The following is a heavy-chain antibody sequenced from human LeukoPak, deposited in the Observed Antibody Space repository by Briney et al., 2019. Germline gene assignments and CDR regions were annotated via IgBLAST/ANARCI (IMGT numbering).Heavy chain of an antibody. J-gene: IGHJ4*02. CDR1: GFTLSHYY. V-gene: IGHV3-11*01. CDR3: ARQGSEIDY. Sequence: PGGSLRLSCAASGFTLSHYYMTWIRQVPGKGLEWLSCISSSGDTIYYADSVKGRFTVSRDNAKSSLYLQMNSLRAEDTAVYYCARQGSEIDYWGQGTLVTASS. CDR2: ISSSGDTI.